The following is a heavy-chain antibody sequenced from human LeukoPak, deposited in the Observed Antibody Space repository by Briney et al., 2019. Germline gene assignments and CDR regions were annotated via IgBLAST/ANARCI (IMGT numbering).Heavy chain of an antibody. CDR1: GFTFSDYY. J-gene: IGHJ6*02. Sequence: GGSLRLSCAASGFTFSDYYVSWLRQAPGKGLEWVSYISSSGSTIYYADSVKGRFTISRDNAKNSLYLQMNSLRAEDTAVYCCARAPAAAGFYYYYGMDVWGQGTTVTVSS. V-gene: IGHV3-11*01. CDR2: ISSSGSTI. D-gene: IGHD6-13*01. CDR3: ARAPAAAGFYYYYGMDV.